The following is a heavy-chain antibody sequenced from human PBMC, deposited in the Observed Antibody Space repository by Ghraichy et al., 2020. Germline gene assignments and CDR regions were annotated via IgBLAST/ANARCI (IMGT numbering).Heavy chain of an antibody. J-gene: IGHJ4*02. D-gene: IGHD3-22*01. Sequence: SVKVSCKASGGTFSSYAISWVRQAPGQGLEWMGGIIPIFGTANYAQKFQGRVTITADESTSTAYMELSSLRSEDTAVYYCARDPHYDSSGYYGVLSDYWGQGTLVTVSS. V-gene: IGHV1-69*13. CDR3: ARDPHYDSSGYYGVLSDY. CDR2: IIPIFGTA. CDR1: GGTFSSYA.